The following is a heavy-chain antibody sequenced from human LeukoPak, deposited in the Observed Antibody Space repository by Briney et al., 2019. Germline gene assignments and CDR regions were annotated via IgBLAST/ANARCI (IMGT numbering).Heavy chain of an antibody. CDR1: GFSFSGYW. D-gene: IGHD1-7*01. V-gene: IGHV3-74*01. CDR2: VNNDGSGT. CDR3: ARGGWGTAIDY. J-gene: IGHJ4*02. Sequence: GGSLRLSCAASGFSFSGYWMHWVRQAPGKGLVWVSHVNNDGSGTTYADSVKGRFTISRDNAKNTVDLRMNSLRAEDTAVYYCARGGWGTAIDYLGQGTLVTVSS.